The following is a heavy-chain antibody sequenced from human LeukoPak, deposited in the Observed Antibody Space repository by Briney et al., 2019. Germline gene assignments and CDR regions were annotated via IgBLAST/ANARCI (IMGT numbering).Heavy chain of an antibody. Sequence: GASVKVSCKASGYTFTSYGISWVRQAPGQGLEWMGWISAYNGNTNYAQKLQGRVTVTTDTSTSTAYMELRSLRSDDTAVYYCARSYSSGWYNYYYYYGMDVWGQGTTVTVSS. J-gene: IGHJ6*02. CDR2: ISAYNGNT. D-gene: IGHD6-19*01. CDR1: GYTFTSYG. CDR3: ARSYSSGWYNYYYYYGMDV. V-gene: IGHV1-18*01.